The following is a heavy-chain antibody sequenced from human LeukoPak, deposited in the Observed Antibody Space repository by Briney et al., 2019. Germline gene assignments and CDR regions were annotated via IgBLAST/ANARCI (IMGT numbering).Heavy chain of an antibody. V-gene: IGHV4-39*01. CDR3: ATRPPRYYYFDY. CDR2: IYYSGST. CDR1: GGSISSSSYY. D-gene: IGHD5-18*01. J-gene: IGHJ4*02. Sequence: SETLSLTCTVSGGSISSSSYYWGWIRQPPGKGLEWIGSIYYSGSTYYNPSLKSRVTISVDTSKNQFSLKLSSVTAADTAVYYCATRPPRYYYFDYWGQGTLVTVSS.